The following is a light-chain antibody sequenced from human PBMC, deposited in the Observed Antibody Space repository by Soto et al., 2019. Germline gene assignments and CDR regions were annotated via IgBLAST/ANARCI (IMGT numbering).Light chain of an antibody. V-gene: IGKV3-20*01. CDR3: QHYVTSLTT. CDR1: QSVTSNY. CDR2: GAS. J-gene: IGKJ1*01. Sequence: EIVLTQSPGTLSLSPGERATLSCGASQSVTSNYLAWYQQKPGQAPRLLIFGASIRVTGTPDRFIGSGSGTDFTLTISRLEPEDSAVYYCQHYVTSLTTFGQGTKVDIK.